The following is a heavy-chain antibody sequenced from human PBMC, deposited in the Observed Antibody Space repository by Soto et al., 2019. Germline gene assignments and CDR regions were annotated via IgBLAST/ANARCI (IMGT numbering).Heavy chain of an antibody. J-gene: IGHJ6*02. CDR3: ARGAQPYYYDSSGYYPSGPYGMDV. CDR2: MSPNSGNT. D-gene: IGHD3-22*01. V-gene: IGHV1-8*01. Sequence: ASVKVSCKASGYTFTSYDINWVRQATGQGLEWMGWMSPNSGNTGYAQKFQGRVTMTRNTSISTAYMELSSLRSEDTAVYYCARGAQPYYYDSSGYYPSGPYGMDVWGQGTTVTVSS. CDR1: GYTFTSYD.